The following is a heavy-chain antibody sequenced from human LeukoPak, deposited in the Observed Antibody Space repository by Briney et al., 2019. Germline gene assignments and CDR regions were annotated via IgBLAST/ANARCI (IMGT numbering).Heavy chain of an antibody. CDR1: GFTFSSYG. V-gene: IGHV3-33*01. CDR3: ARVVAPGGNVDSYGMDV. Sequence: GGSLRLSGGASGFTFSSYGMDGGGQAPGKGRGGWAVIWYDGRNKNHADSVKGRFTISRDNSKNTLYLQMNSLRAEDTAVYYCARVVAPGGNVDSYGMDVWGQGTTVTVSS. J-gene: IGHJ6*02. D-gene: IGHD1-1*01. CDR2: IWYDGRNK.